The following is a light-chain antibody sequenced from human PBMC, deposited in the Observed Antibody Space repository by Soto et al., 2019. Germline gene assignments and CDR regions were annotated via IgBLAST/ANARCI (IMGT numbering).Light chain of an antibody. J-gene: IGKJ2*01. CDR3: PQYVSTPPS. CDR2: WAS. Sequence: DIVMTQSPDSLAVSLGQRATINCKSSQRVLYSSNNKNYLAWYQQRPGQPPKLLIYWASTRESGVPDRFSGSGSWTDFTLTTPCLQAEVVAVGYCPQYVSTPPSFGQGTKLDIE. CDR1: QRVLYSSNNKNY. V-gene: IGKV4-1*01.